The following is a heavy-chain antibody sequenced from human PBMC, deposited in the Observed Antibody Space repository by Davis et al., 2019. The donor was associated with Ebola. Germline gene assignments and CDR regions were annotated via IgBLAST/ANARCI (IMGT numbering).Heavy chain of an antibody. CDR3: ARAPGEWELLYFDY. D-gene: IGHD1-26*01. J-gene: IGHJ4*02. CDR1: GGTFSSYG. Sequence: SVKVSCKASGGTFSSYGISWVRQAPGQGLEWMGGIIPIFGTTNYAQKFQGRVTITADKSTSTAYMELSSLRSEDTAVYYCARAPGEWELLYFDYWGQGTLVTVSS. CDR2: IIPIFGTT. V-gene: IGHV1-69*06.